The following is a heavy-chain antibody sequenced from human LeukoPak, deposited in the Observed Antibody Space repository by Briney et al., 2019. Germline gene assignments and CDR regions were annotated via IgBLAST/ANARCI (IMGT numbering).Heavy chain of an antibody. CDR2: ISWNSGSV. Sequence: GGSLRLSCAASGFGFSRYWMHWVRQAPGKGLEWVSGISWNSGSVAYADSVKGRFTISRDNAKNSLYLQMNSLRPDDMAFYYCAKVHCSSSSCLPDYWGQGTLVTVSS. V-gene: IGHV3-9*03. CDR1: GFGFSRYW. CDR3: AKVHCSSSSCLPDY. J-gene: IGHJ4*02. D-gene: IGHD2-2*01.